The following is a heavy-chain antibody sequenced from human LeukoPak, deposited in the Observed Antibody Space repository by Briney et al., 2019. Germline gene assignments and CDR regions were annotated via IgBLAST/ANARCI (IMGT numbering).Heavy chain of an antibody. Sequence: SETLSLTCTVSGGSISSSSYYWGWIRQPPGKGLEWIGSIYYSGSTYYNPSLKSRVTISVDTSKNQFSLKLSPVTAADTAVYYCARQIAVAEIDYWGQGTLVTVSS. CDR2: IYYSGST. V-gene: IGHV4-39*01. CDR3: ARQIAVAEIDY. CDR1: GGSISSSSYY. D-gene: IGHD6-19*01. J-gene: IGHJ4*02.